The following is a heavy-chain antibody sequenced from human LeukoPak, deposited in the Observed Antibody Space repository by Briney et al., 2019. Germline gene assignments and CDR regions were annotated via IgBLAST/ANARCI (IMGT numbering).Heavy chain of an antibody. CDR3: AKGGPLWFGESYYYYGMDV. CDR1: GFTFSSYG. D-gene: IGHD3-10*01. CDR2: ISYDGSNK. V-gene: IGHV3-30*18. Sequence: GGSLRLSCAASGFTFSSYGMHWVRQAPGKGLEWVAVISYDGSNKYYADSVKGRFTISRDNSKNTLYLQMNSLRAEDTAVYYCAKGGPLWFGESYYYYGMDVWGQGTTVTVSS. J-gene: IGHJ6*02.